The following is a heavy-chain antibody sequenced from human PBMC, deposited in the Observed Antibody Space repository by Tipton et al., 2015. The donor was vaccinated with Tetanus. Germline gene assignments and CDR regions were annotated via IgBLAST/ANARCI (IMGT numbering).Heavy chain of an antibody. Sequence: RSLRLSCAASGFTFSSYAMHWVRQAPGKGLEWVAVISYDGSNKYYADSVKGRFTISRDNSKNTPYLQMNSLRAEDTAVYYCARSGWVVVITHFDYWGQGTLVTVSS. CDR2: ISYDGSNK. CDR3: ARSGWVVVITHFDY. D-gene: IGHD3-22*01. J-gene: IGHJ4*02. CDR1: GFTFSSYA. V-gene: IGHV3-30-3*01.